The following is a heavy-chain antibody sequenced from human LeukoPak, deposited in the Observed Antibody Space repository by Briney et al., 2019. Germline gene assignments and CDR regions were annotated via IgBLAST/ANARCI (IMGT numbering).Heavy chain of an antibody. V-gene: IGHV3-74*01. CDR1: GFTLGGYW. J-gene: IGHJ5*02. Sequence: GGSLRLSCAASGFTLGGYWMHWLRQAPRKGLVWVSRIKNDGSSTTYADSVQGRFTISRDNAKNTLYLQMNSLRAEDTAVYYCARSDWFDPWGQGTLVTVSS. CDR2: IKNDGSST. CDR3: ARSDWFDP.